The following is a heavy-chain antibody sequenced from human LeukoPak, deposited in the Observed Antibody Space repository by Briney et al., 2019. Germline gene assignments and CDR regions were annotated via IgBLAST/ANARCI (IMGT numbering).Heavy chain of an antibody. CDR2: ISSSGSAI. D-gene: IGHD5-18*01. CDR1: GFTFSNYE. CDR3: ASRGYTYELDY. J-gene: IGHJ4*02. Sequence: GGSLRLSCAASGFTFSNYEMNWVRQAPGEGLEWISYISSSGSAIYYADFVKGRFTISRDNAKNSLYLQMNSLRAEDTAVYYCASRGYTYELDYWGQGTLATVSS. V-gene: IGHV3-48*03.